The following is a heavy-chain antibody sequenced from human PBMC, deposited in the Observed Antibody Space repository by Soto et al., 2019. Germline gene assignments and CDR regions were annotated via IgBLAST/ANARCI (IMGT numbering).Heavy chain of an antibody. CDR2: FSAHNGNT. CDR3: ARGRYGDY. V-gene: IGHV1-18*01. CDR1: GYTFTTYG. Sequence: QVHLVQSGAEVKKPGASVKVSCKGSGYTFTTYGITWVRQAPGQGLEWMGWFSAHNGNTNYAQKLQGRVTVTRDTSTSTAYMELRSLRSDDTAVYYCARGRYGDYWGQGALVTVSS. D-gene: IGHD1-1*01. J-gene: IGHJ4*02.